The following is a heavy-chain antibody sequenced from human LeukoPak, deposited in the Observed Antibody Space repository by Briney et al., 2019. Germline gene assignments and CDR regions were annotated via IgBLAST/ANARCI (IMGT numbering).Heavy chain of an antibody. J-gene: IGHJ4*02. V-gene: IGHV4-38-2*02. CDR3: ARESLQLRNYFDY. D-gene: IGHD1-7*01. Sequence: SETLSLTCTVSGYSISSGYYWGWIRQPPGKGLEWIGSMYHTGSTYYNPSLKRRVTISIDTSKNQFSLQLSSVTAADTAVYYCARESLQLRNYFDYWGQGTLVTVSS. CDR1: GYSISSGYY. CDR2: MYHTGST.